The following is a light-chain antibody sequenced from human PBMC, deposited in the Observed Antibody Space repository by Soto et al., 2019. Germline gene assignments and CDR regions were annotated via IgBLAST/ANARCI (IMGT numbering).Light chain of an antibody. CDR1: SSDVGGYNF. CDR2: EVS. J-gene: IGLJ2*01. CDR3: SSYTSSSTLV. Sequence: QSVLTQPVSVSGSPGQSITISCTGTSSDVGGYNFVSWYQQHPGKAPKLMIFEVSYRPSGVSNRFSGSKSGNTASLTISGLQAEDEADYYCSSYTSSSTLVFGGGTQLTGL. V-gene: IGLV2-14*01.